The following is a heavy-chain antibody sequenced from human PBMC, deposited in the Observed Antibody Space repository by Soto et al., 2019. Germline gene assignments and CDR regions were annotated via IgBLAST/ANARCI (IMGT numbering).Heavy chain of an antibody. D-gene: IGHD2-2*01. J-gene: IGHJ5*01. CDR3: ARDEYQLLSSVSWFDS. CDR1: GGSISDDSY. CDR2: IYHTGNT. Sequence: PSETLSLTCTVCGGSISDDSYWSWIRQTPGKGLEWIGYIYHTGNTYYNPSLRSRVSISVDKSKSQFSLKLISVTAADTAVYFCARDEYQLLSSVSWFDSWGQGTLVTVSS. V-gene: IGHV4-30-4*01.